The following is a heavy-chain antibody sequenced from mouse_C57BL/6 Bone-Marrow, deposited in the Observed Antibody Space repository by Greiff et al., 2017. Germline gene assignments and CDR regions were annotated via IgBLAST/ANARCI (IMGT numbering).Heavy chain of an antibody. CDR1: GFTFSDYG. J-gene: IGHJ4*01. V-gene: IGHV5-17*01. CDR2: ISSGSSTI. D-gene: IGHD1-1*01. Sequence: EVKLVESGGGLVKPGGSLKLSCAASGFTFSDYGMHWVRQAPEKGLEWVAYISSGSSTIYYADTVKGRFTISRDNAKNPLFLQMTSLRSEDAAMYYGAREGYYGGGYYAMDYWGQGTSVTVSS. CDR3: AREGYYGGGYYAMDY.